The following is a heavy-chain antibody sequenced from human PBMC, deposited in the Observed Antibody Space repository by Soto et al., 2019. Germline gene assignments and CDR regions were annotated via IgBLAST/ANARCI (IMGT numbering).Heavy chain of an antibody. CDR2: ISTSGGTT. CDR1: GFNFSDYH. V-gene: IGHV3-11*01. CDR3: ARDDNDSSGRPDY. J-gene: IGHJ4*02. D-gene: IGHD3-22*01. Sequence: QVSLVESGGGLVKPGGSLRLSCAASGFNFSDYHMAWIRQAPGRGLEWVSHISTSGGTTYSTDSVQGRFTISRDNAKNSLFLQMNRLRAEDTAVYYCARDDNDSSGRPDYWGEGTLVTVSS.